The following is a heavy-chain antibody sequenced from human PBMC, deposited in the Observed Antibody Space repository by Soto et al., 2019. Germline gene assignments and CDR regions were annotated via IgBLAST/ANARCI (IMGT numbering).Heavy chain of an antibody. V-gene: IGHV3-30-3*01. Sequence: GGSLRLSCAASGFTFSSYAMHWVRQAPGKGLEWVAVISYDGSNKYYADSVKGRFTISRDNSKNTLYLQMNSLRAEDTAVYYCASLGPGDYWGQGTLVTSPQ. CDR1: GFTFSSYA. J-gene: IGHJ4*02. CDR3: ASLGPGDY. CDR2: ISYDGSNK.